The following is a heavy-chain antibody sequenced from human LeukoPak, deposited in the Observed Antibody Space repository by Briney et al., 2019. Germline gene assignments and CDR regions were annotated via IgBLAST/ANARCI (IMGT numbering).Heavy chain of an antibody. CDR1: GGSMRSYY. Sequence: SETLSLTCTVSGGSMRSYYWVWIRQPPGKGLEWIGYIYYSGGTDYNPSLKSRVTISVDTSKNQFSLKLSSVTAADTAVYFCARGLAVSGRSSLDFWGQGTLVTVSS. D-gene: IGHD6-19*01. CDR3: ARGLAVSGRSSLDF. V-gene: IGHV4-59*01. J-gene: IGHJ4*02. CDR2: IYYSGGT.